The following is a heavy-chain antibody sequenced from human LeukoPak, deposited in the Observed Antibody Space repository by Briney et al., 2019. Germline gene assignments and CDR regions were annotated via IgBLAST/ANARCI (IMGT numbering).Heavy chain of an antibody. CDR2: IGAGGTFT. CDR1: GFTFSSYA. D-gene: IGHD5-24*01. Sequence: GGSLRLSCTASGFTFSSYAMNWVRQAPGKGLEWVSGIGAGGTFTYYADSVKGRFTISRDNSRNTLYLQMNSLRADDTAVYYCAKVQEMDTILPPFHYWGQGTLVTVSS. CDR3: AKVQEMDTILPPFHY. J-gene: IGHJ4*02. V-gene: IGHV3-23*01.